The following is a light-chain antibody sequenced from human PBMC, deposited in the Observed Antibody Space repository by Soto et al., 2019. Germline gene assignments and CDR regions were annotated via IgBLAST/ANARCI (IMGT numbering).Light chain of an antibody. V-gene: IGLV1-51*02. CDR1: SSNIGKNF. J-gene: IGLJ2*01. CDR3: ATWDTSLSVVV. CDR2: EHN. Sequence: QSVLTQPPSVSVAPGQTVTISCSGGSSNIGKNFVSWYQHLPGTAPKLLIYEHNKRPSGITDRFSGSKSGTSAILGIAGLQTGDEADYYCATWDTSLSVVVFGGGTKLTVL.